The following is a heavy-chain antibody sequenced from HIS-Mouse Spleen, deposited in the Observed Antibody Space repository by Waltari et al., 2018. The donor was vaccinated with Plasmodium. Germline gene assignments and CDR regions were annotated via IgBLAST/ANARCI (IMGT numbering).Heavy chain of an antibody. CDR3: AGSWYWYFDL. D-gene: IGHD6-13*01. V-gene: IGHV3-7*01. J-gene: IGHJ2*01. Sequence: EVQLVESGGGLVQPGGSLRLSCAASGFPFRSYWMSWVRQGPGKGLEWVANIKQDGSEKYYVDSVKGRFTISRDNAKNPMYLQMNSLRAEDTAVYYCAGSWYWYFDLWGRGTLVTVSS. CDR1: GFPFRSYW. CDR2: IKQDGSEK.